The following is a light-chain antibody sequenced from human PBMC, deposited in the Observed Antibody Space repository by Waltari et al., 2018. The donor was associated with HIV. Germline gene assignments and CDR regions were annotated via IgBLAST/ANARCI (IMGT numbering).Light chain of an antibody. J-gene: IGKJ2*01. CDR2: GAS. Sequence: EIVMTQSPATLSVSPGERATLSCRASQNINSNLAWDQQKPCQAPRLLIYGASTRATGIPARFSGSGSGTEFTLTISSLQSEDFAVFYCQHYHNWPPYTFGQGTKLEIK. CDR3: QHYHNWPPYT. CDR1: QNINSN. V-gene: IGKV3-15*01.